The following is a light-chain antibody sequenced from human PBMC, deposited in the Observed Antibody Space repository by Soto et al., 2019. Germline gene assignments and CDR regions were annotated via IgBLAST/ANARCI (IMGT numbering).Light chain of an antibody. Sequence: EIVLTQSPATLSLSPGERATLSCRASQSVSSYLAWYQQKPGQAPRLLIYDASNRATGIPARFSGSGSGTDFPLTISSLEPEDFAVDYCQQRSNWLTFGGGTKVEIK. J-gene: IGKJ4*01. CDR2: DAS. CDR3: QQRSNWLT. CDR1: QSVSSY. V-gene: IGKV3-11*01.